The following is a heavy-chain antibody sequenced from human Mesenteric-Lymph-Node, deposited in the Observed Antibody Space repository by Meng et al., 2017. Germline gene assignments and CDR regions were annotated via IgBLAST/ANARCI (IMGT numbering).Heavy chain of an antibody. J-gene: IGHJ4*02. CDR2: VTHSGST. CDR1: GGSFTAYY. Sequence: QWQLQQGGAGLLKPSGTLSLPCAVYGGSFTAYYWTWIRQAPGKGPEWIGEVTHSGSTNYNPSLKSRVTISVDTSKNQFSLKLSSVTAADTAVYYCARGFLSFVRVFDYWGQGTLVTVSS. CDR3: ARGFLSFVRVFDY. V-gene: IGHV4-34*01. D-gene: IGHD3-10*02.